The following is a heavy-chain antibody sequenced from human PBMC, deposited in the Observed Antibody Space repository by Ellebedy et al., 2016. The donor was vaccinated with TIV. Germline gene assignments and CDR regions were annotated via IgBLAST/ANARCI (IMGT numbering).Heavy chain of an antibody. CDR1: GGTFSSYA. V-gene: IGHV1-18*01. Sequence: AASVKVSCKASGGTFSSYAITWVRQAPGQGLEWMGWVSGYNGNTNYAQKVQGRVTMTTDTSTNTAYMELRSLTSDDTAVYFCARTSRYAYSSSCDYWGQGTLVTVSS. D-gene: IGHD6-13*01. CDR2: VSGYNGNT. J-gene: IGHJ4*02. CDR3: ARTSRYAYSSSCDY.